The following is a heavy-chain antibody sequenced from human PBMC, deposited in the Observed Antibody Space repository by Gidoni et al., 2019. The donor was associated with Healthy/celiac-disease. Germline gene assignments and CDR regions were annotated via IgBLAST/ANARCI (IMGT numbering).Heavy chain of an antibody. CDR2: INPSGGST. V-gene: IGHV1-46*01. CDR3: ARVDGCSGGSCYSRAFDI. J-gene: IGHJ3*02. CDR1: GYTFTSHH. D-gene: IGHD2-15*01. Sequence: VQLVQSGAEAKKPGASVKVSCMASGYTFTSHHLHWVRKAHGQGLEWIGIINPSGGSTSYAQKFQGRVTMTRDTSTSTVYMELSSLRSEDTAVYYCARVDGCSGGSCYSRAFDIWGQGTMVTVSS.